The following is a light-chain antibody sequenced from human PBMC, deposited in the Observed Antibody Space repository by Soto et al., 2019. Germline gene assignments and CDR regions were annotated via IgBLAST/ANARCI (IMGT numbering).Light chain of an antibody. CDR3: QHYNAYPWT. CDR1: QSISSW. Sequence: DIQMTQSPSTLSASVGDRVTITCRASQSISSWLAWYQQKPGKAPKLLIYKASSLETGVPLRFSGSGSGTEFTLTISSLQHDDIATYYCQHYNAYPWTFGQGTQVEIK. CDR2: KAS. J-gene: IGKJ1*01. V-gene: IGKV1-5*03.